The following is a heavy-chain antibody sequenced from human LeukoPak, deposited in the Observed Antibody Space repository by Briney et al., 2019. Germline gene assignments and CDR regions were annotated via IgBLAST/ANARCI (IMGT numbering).Heavy chain of an antibody. CDR3: ARESGGYSYGSFDY. V-gene: IGHV4-59*12. CDR2: IYYSGST. J-gene: IGHJ4*02. CDR1: GGSISSYY. Sequence: PSETLSLTCTVSGGSISSYYWSWIRQPPGKGLEWIGYIYYSGSTNYNPSLKSRVTISVDTSKNQFSLKLSSVTAADTAVYYCARESGGYSYGSFDYWGQGTLVTVSS. D-gene: IGHD5-18*01.